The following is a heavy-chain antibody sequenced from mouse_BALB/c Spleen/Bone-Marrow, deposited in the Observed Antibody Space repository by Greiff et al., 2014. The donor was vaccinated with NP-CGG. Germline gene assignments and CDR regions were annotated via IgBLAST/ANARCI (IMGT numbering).Heavy chain of an antibody. D-gene: IGHD2-3*01. J-gene: IGHJ3*01. V-gene: IGHV1S81*02. CDR1: GYSFTTYW. CDR2: INPSNGRT. CDR3: ARYDGPAWFAY. Sequence: QVHVKQSGAELVKPGASVRLSCKASGYSFTTYWVHWGKQRPGQGLEWIGEINPSNGRTNYNEKFKSKATLTVDKSSSTAYMQLSSLTSEDSAVYYCARYDGPAWFAYWGQGTLVTVSA.